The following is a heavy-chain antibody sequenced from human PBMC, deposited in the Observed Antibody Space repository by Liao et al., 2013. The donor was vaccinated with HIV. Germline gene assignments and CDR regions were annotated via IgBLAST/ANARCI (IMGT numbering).Heavy chain of an antibody. D-gene: IGHD5-24*01. CDR2: IYTSGST. V-gene: IGHV4-4*07. CDR3: ARVGMTTITGYYYYIDV. CDR1: GGSISSYY. Sequence: QVQLQESGPGLVKPSETLSLTCTVSGGSISSYYWSWIRQPAGKGLEWIGRIYTSGSTYQNPSLRSRVTISVDTSKNHFSLRLSSVTAADTAVYYCARVGMTTITGYYYYIDVWGKGTTVTVSS. J-gene: IGHJ6*03.